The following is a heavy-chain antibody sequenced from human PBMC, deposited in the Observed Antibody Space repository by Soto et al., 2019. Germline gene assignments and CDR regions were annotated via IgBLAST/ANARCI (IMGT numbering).Heavy chain of an antibody. J-gene: IGHJ6*02. CDR1: GYSFTSYW. CDR2: IDPSDSYT. V-gene: IGHV5-10-1*01. CDR3: ARQGKGPGIAVAGYSYGMDV. D-gene: IGHD6-19*01. Sequence: EVQLVQSGAEVKKPGESLRISCKGSGYSFTSYWISWVRQMPGKGLEWMGRIDPSDSYTNYSPSFQGHVTISADKSISTAYLQWSSLKASDTAMYYCARQGKGPGIAVAGYSYGMDVWGQGTTVTVSS.